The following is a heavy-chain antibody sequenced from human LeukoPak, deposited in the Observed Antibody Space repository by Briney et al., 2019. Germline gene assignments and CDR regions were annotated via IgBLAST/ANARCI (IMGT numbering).Heavy chain of an antibody. D-gene: IGHD2-15*01. V-gene: IGHV1-2*02. CDR2: INPNSGGT. CDR3: ARGSRNHFDF. Sequence: ASVTVSCKASGYTFTGYYVHWVRQAPGQGREWMGWINPNSGGTNYTQKFQGRVTMTRDTSITTAYTELSSLRYDDTAVYYCARGSRNHFDFWGQGTLVTVSS. CDR1: GYTFTGYY. J-gene: IGHJ4*02.